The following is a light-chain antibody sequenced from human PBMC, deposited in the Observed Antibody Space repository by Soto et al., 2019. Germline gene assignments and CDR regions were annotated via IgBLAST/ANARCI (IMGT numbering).Light chain of an antibody. CDR3: QQYNSYSRA. Sequence: DTQMTQSPSTLSASVGDRVSITCRASQSNSTWLAWYQQKPGKAPKLLIYKASTLESGVPSRFSGSGSGTEFTLTISSLQPDDFATYYCQQYNSYSRAFGQGTKVEIK. V-gene: IGKV1-5*03. CDR1: QSNSTW. CDR2: KAS. J-gene: IGKJ1*01.